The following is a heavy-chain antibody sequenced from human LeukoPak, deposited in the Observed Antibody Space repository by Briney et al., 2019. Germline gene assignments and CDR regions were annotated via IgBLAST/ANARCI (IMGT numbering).Heavy chain of an antibody. V-gene: IGHV3-21*01. J-gene: IGHJ5*02. CDR3: ARDAQRLVVPATNWFDP. Sequence: NPGGSLRLPCAASGFTFSSYSMNWVRQAPGKGLEWVSSIRSSSSYIYYADSVKGRFTISRDNAKNSLYLQMNSLRAEDTAVYYCARDAQRLVVPATNWFDPWGQGTLVIVSS. CDR2: IRSSSSYI. CDR1: GFTFSSYS. D-gene: IGHD2-2*01.